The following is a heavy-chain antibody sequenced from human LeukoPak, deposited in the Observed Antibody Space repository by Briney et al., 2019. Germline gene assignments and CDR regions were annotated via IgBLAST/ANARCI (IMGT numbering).Heavy chain of an antibody. CDR3: ARDLDFWSGYSTPRAFDI. J-gene: IGHJ3*02. Sequence: GGSLRLSCAAPGFTFSSYNMNWVRQAPGKGLEWVSAISGSGGSTYYADSVKGRFTISRDNSKNTLYLQMNSLRAEDTAVYYCARDLDFWSGYSTPRAFDIWGQGTMVTVSS. CDR2: ISGSGGST. V-gene: IGHV3-23*01. D-gene: IGHD3-3*01. CDR1: GFTFSSYN.